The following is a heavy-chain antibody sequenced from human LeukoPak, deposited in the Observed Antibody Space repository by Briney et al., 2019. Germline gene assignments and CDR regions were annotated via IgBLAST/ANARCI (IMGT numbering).Heavy chain of an antibody. CDR3: ALSPVRDSGYFDY. CDR2: ISSSSSYI. CDR1: GFTFSSYS. V-gene: IGHV3-21*01. Sequence: PGGSLRLSCAAPGFTFSSYSMNWVRRAPGKGLEWVSSISSSSSYIYYADSVKGPFTISIDNTNNSLYLQMSSLRAEDTAVYYCALSPVRDSGYFDYWGQGTLVTVSS. J-gene: IGHJ4*02.